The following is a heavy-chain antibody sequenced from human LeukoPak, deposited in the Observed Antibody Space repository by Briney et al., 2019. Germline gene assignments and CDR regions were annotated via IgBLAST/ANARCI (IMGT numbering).Heavy chain of an antibody. CDR3: AREGDSRWGELSP. J-gene: IGHJ1*01. CDR2: IWFDGSEQ. CDR1: GFTFSTYA. Sequence: GGSLRLSCAASGFTFSTYAIHWVRQAPGKGLEWVAVIWFDGSEQYCADSVKGRFIISRDNSKSTSNLQLNSLRAEDTAVYYCAREGDSRWGELSPWGQGTLVTVSS. V-gene: IGHV3-33*01. D-gene: IGHD3-16*02.